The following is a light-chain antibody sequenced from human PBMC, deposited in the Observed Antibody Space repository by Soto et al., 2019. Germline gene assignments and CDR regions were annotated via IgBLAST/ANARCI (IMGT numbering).Light chain of an antibody. CDR2: AAS. CDR1: QGISSY. V-gene: IGKV1-9*01. Sequence: IQLTQSPSSLSASVGDRVTITCRASQGISSYLAWYQQNTGKAPKLLIYAASTLQSGVPSRFSGSGSGTDFILTISSLQPEDFATYYCQQLKTYPLTFGGGTKVEIK. CDR3: QQLKTYPLT. J-gene: IGKJ4*01.